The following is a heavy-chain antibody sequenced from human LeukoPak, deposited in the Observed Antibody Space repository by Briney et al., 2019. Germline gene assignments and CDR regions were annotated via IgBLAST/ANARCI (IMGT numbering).Heavy chain of an antibody. V-gene: IGHV3-11*01. CDR3: ARDEDSGYYSA. CDR1: GFTFSDYY. Sequence: GGSLRLSCAASGFTFSDYYMSWIRQAPWKGLEWVSYISSSGSTIYYADSVKGRFTISRDNAKNSLYLQMNSLRAEDTAVYYCARDEDSGYYSAWGQGTLVTVSS. J-gene: IGHJ5*02. D-gene: IGHD3-22*01. CDR2: ISSSGSTI.